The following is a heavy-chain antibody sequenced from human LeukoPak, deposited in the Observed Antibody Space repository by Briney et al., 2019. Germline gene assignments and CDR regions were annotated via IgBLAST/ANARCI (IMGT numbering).Heavy chain of an antibody. J-gene: IGHJ4*02. CDR3: ARGYGYYDFWSGYSSPFDY. V-gene: IGHV1-8*03. CDR1: GYTFTSYD. D-gene: IGHD3-3*01. Sequence: GASVKVSCKASGYTFTSYDIKWVRQATGQGLEWMGWMNPNSGNTGYAQKFQGRVTITRNTSISTAYMELSSQRSEDTAVYYCARGYGYYDFWSGYSSPFDYWGQGTLVTVSS. CDR2: MNPNSGNT.